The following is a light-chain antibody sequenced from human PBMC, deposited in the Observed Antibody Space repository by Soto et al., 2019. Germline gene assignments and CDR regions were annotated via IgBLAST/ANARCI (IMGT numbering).Light chain of an antibody. CDR2: LVS. CDR3: GQPRG. V-gene: IGKV2-28*01. CDR1: QSLLHSDGYNR. J-gene: IGKJ5*01. Sequence: DIAMTQSPLSLPVTPGEPAAISCRSSQSLLHSDGYNRLDWYLQKPGQSPKLLLYLVSNRAPGVPDSCSCSGTGTEFTLTITRVEAADVGIYYCGQPRGVGQGARL.